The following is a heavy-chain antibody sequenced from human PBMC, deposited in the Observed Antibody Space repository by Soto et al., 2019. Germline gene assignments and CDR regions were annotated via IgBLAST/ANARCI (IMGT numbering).Heavy chain of an antibody. D-gene: IGHD3-16*02. CDR3: AKALHLGELSLPYDY. Sequence: PGGSLRLSCAASGFTFSSYGMHWVRQAPGKGLEWVAVISYDGSNKYYADSVKGRFTISRDNSKNTLYLQMNSLRAEDTAVYYCAKALHLGELSLPYDYWGQGTLVTVSS. CDR1: GFTFSSYG. V-gene: IGHV3-30*18. CDR2: ISYDGSNK. J-gene: IGHJ4*02.